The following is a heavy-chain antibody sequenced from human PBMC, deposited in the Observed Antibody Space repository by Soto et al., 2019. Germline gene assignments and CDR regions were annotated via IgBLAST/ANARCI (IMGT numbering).Heavy chain of an antibody. CDR1: GYTFSDYG. V-gene: IGHV3-33*01. D-gene: IGHD2-2*01. CDR2: IWSGGNYK. J-gene: IGHJ4*02. Sequence: PGGSLRLSCVASGYTFSDYGMHWVRQAPGKGLEWVAIIWSGGNYKFYADSVEGRFSTSRDDSKNTVYLQMNSLRVDDTAVYYCVRDVRRPPADSDYWGQGTLVTVSS. CDR3: VRDVRRPPADSDY.